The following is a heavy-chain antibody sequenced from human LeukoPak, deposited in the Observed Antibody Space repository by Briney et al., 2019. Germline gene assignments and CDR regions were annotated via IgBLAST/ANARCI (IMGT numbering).Heavy chain of an antibody. V-gene: IGHV3-11*01. CDR1: GFIISDYY. J-gene: IGHJ4*02. CDR2: SSTSGSTI. D-gene: IGHD3-22*01. Sequence: PGGSLRLSCAASGFIISDYYMSWIRQAPGKGLEWLSYSSTSGSTISYAGSVKGRFTISRDNAKNSLYLQMNSLRAEDTAVYYCASPPDGSFGDSSGYYGYWGQGTLVTVSS. CDR3: ASPPDGSFGDSSGYYGY.